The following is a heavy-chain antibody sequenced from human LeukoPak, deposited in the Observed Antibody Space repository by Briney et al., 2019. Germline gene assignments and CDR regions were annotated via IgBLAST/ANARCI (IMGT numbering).Heavy chain of an antibody. D-gene: IGHD3-16*01. J-gene: IGHJ3*01. CDR2: INSDGGST. CDR3: ARRRERGASDALAF. Sequence: PGRSLRLSCAASGFTFSSFWMYWVRQAPGKGLVWVSRINSDGGSTTYADSVKGRFTISRDNAKNTVYLQMNSLRAEDTAVYYCARRRERGASDALAFWGQGTMVTVSS. V-gene: IGHV3-74*01. CDR1: GFTFSSFW.